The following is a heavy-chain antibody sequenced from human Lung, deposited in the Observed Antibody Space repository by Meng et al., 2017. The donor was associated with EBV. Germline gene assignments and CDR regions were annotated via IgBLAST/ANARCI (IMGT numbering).Heavy chain of an antibody. CDR3: AKGKPVDY. V-gene: IGHV3-30*18. J-gene: IGHJ4*02. D-gene: IGHD4-23*01. CDR2: IFYDGSMK. Sequence: QVQLVESGGGMVQPGRSLMLSCVASGFAFSDSGMHGVRQAPGKGLEWVAVIFYDGSMKYYGDSVRGRFTISRDNPKNTVYLQMNGLRTEDTALYYCAKGKPVDYWGRGTLVTVSS. CDR1: GFAFSDSG.